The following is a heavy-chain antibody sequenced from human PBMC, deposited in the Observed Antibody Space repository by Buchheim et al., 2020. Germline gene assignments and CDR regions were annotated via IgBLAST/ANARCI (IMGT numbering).Heavy chain of an antibody. CDR2: ISYDGSNK. D-gene: IGHD6-13*01. Sequence: QVQLVESGGGVVQPGRSLRLSCAASGFTFSSYGMHWVRQAPGKGLEWVAVISYDGSNKYYADSVKGRFTISRDNSKNTLYLQMNSLRAEDTAVYYCAKRIAATGYYYGMDVWGQGTT. CDR1: GFTFSSYG. CDR3: AKRIAATGYYYGMDV. V-gene: IGHV3-30*18. J-gene: IGHJ6*02.